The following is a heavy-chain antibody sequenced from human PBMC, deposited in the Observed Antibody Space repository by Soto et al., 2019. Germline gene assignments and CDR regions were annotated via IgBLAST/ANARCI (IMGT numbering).Heavy chain of an antibody. CDR3: ATHRVSNWFDP. CDR1: GFTFSSYA. V-gene: IGHV3-30-3*01. J-gene: IGHJ5*02. CDR2: ISYDGSNK. Sequence: GGSLRLSCAASGFTFSSYAMHWVRQAPGKGLEWVAVISYDGSNKYYADSVKGRFTISRDNSKNTLYLQMNSLRAEDTAVYYCATHRVSNWFDPWGQGTLVTVSS.